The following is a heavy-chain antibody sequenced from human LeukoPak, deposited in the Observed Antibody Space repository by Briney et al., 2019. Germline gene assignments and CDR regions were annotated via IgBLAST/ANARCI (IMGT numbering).Heavy chain of an antibody. V-gene: IGHV4-4*07. J-gene: IGHJ5*02. CDR1: GASISTYY. D-gene: IGHD2-2*01. CDR2: IYTSGST. CDR3: AREVVPGVISTVRFDP. Sequence: SETLSLTCTVSGASISTYYWCWIRQPAGEGLEWIGHIYTSGSTDYNPSFKSRVTISVDKSKNQLSLKLSSVTAADTAVYYCAREVVPGVISTVRFDPWGQGTLVTVSS.